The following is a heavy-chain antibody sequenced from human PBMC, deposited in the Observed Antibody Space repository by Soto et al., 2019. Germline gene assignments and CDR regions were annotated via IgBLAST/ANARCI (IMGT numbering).Heavy chain of an antibody. Sequence: PGGSLRLSCAASGFTFSSYWMSWVRQAPGKGLEWVANIKQDGSEKYYVDSVKGRFTISRDNAKNSLYLQMNSLRAEDTAVYYCARDVPGIGPEYFQHWGQGTLVTVSS. J-gene: IGHJ1*01. CDR3: ARDVPGIGPEYFQH. CDR2: IKQDGSEK. V-gene: IGHV3-7*03. D-gene: IGHD3-10*02. CDR1: GFTFSSYW.